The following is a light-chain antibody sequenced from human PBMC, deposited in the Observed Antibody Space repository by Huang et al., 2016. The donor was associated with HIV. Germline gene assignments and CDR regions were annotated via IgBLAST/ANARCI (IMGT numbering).Light chain of an antibody. CDR1: QSVLYSSNNKNY. CDR2: WAS. V-gene: IGKV4-1*01. Sequence: DIVMTQSPDSLAVSLGERATINCKSSQSVLYSSNNKNYLAWYQQKPGQPPKLLIYWASTREAGVPDRCSGSGSGTDFTLTISSLQAEDVAGYYCQQYYSTPLTFGGGTKVEIK. CDR3: QQYYSTPLT. J-gene: IGKJ4*01.